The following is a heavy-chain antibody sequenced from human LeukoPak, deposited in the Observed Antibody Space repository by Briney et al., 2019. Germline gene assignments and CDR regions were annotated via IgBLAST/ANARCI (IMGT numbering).Heavy chain of an antibody. Sequence: SETLSLTCTVSGGSISSSNYYWGWVRQPPGKGLEWIGSIYYSGSTYYNPSLKSRVTISVDTSKNQFSLKLSSVTAADTAVYYCARGPGVRRPFDYWGQGTLVTVSS. J-gene: IGHJ4*02. CDR3: ARGPGVRRPFDY. V-gene: IGHV4-39*01. CDR2: IYYSGST. CDR1: GGSISSSNYY. D-gene: IGHD1-1*01.